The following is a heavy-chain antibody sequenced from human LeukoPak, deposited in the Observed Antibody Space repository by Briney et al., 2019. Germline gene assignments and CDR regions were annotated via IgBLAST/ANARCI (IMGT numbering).Heavy chain of an antibody. CDR3: ARGSGSYYIWWFDP. J-gene: IGHJ5*02. CDR2: IFYSGGT. V-gene: IGHV4-59*11. Sequence: SETLSLTCTVSGGSMTDHYWTWSRQSPGKGLEWIGSIFYSGGTNYNPSLESRVTMSVDTSKNQFSLKLSSVTAADTAVYYCARGSGSYYIWWFDPWGQGTLVTVSS. CDR1: GGSMTDHY. D-gene: IGHD3-10*01.